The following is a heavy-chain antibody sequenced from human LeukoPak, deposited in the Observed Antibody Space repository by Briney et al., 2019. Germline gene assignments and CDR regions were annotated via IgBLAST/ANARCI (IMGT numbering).Heavy chain of an antibody. CDR3: ARGLYYYGSGSYYNSLGYYFDY. D-gene: IGHD3-10*01. V-gene: IGHV4-34*01. CDR1: GGSFSGYY. CDR2: INHSGST. Sequence: PETLSLTCAVYGGSFSGYYWSWIRQPPGKGLEWIGEINHSGSTNYNPSLKSRVTISVDTSKNQFSLKLSSVTAADTAVYYCARGLYYYGSGSYYNSLGYYFDYWGQGTLVTVSS. J-gene: IGHJ4*02.